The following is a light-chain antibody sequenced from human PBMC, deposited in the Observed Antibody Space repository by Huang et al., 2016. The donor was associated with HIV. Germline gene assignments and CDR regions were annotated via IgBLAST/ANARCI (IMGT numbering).Light chain of an antibody. J-gene: IGKJ1*01. CDR3: QQYGTSPWT. Sequence: EIVLTQSPGTLSLSPGEGATVSYRANESVRSTYLAWYRQSGGQAPRLLIYGASNRATGIPDRFSGSGSGTDFTLTISRLEPEDFAVYYCQQYGTSPWTFGQGTKVEIK. CDR1: ESVRSTY. CDR2: GAS. V-gene: IGKV3-20*01.